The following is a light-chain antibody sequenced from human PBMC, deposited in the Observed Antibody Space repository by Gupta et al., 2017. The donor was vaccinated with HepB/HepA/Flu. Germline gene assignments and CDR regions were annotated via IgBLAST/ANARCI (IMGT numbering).Light chain of an antibody. CDR2: DAS. CDR1: QDISSY. V-gene: IGKV1-33*01. Sequence: QLTQSPSSLSASVGDRVTIACQASQDISSYLNWYQQKPGKAPKVLIYDASNLETGVPSRFSGSGSGTHFTFTISSPQPEDIATYYCQHFDNLPSFTFGPGTKVHIK. J-gene: IGKJ3*01. CDR3: QHFDNLPSFT.